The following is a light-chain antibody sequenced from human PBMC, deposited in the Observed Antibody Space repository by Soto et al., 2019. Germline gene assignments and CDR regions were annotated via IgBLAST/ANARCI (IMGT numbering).Light chain of an antibody. J-gene: IGKJ3*01. V-gene: IGKV1-39*01. Sequence: DIQMTQSPSSLSASVGDRVTITCRASQDIRTYLNWYQQQPGKAPKLLIYGASSLQSGVPLRFSGSGSGTDFTLTISSLQPEDFATYYCQQSYSSPRTFGPGTKVDVK. CDR1: QDIRTY. CDR2: GAS. CDR3: QQSYSSPRT.